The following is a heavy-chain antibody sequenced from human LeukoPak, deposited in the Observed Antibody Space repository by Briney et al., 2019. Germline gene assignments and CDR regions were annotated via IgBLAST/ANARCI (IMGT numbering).Heavy chain of an antibody. CDR1: GGSFSGYY. J-gene: IGHJ4*02. CDR3: ARNLGFDY. V-gene: IGHV4-34*01. CDR2: INHSRST. Sequence: PSETLSLTCAVYGGSFSGYYWSWIRQPPGKGLEWIGEINHSRSTNYNPSLKSRVTISVDTSKNQFSLKLSSVTAADTAVYYCARNLGFDYWGQGTLVTVSS.